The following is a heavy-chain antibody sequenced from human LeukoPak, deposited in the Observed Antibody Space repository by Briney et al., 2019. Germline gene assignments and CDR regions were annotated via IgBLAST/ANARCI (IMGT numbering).Heavy chain of an antibody. CDR1: GFTFSRYW. CDR3: ARVQGGGYRAADY. Sequence: GGSLRLSCAASGFTFSRYWMHWVRQAPGKGLEWVSSISSSSSYIYYADSLKGRFTISKDNSKNTLFLQMNSLRGEDTAMYYCARVQGGGYRAADYWGQGTLVTVSS. D-gene: IGHD6-19*01. J-gene: IGHJ4*02. CDR2: ISSSSSYI. V-gene: IGHV3-21*01.